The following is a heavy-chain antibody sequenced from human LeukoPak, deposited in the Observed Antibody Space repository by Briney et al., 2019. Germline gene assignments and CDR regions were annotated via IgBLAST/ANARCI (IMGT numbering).Heavy chain of an antibody. J-gene: IGHJ4*02. CDR3: ARGPQDMIVVVVDFDY. CDR2: ISPYNGNT. CDR1: GYIFTNYG. V-gene: IGHV1-18*01. D-gene: IGHD3-22*01. Sequence: GASVKVSCKASGYIFTNYGITWVRLAPGEGLEWMGWISPYNGNTNYAQKLQGRVTMTTDTSTSTAYMELSRLRSDDTTVYYCARGPQDMIVVVVDFDYWGQGTLVTVSS.